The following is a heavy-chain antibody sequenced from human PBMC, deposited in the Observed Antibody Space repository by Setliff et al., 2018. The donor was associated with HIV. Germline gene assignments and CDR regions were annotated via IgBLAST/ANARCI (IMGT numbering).Heavy chain of an antibody. J-gene: IGHJ6*03. CDR1: GASITSHN. CDR2: IYTRGNT. CDR3: TRDLWGDDYYYNNMDV. V-gene: IGHV4-4*07. D-gene: IGHD2-21*02. Sequence: SETLSLTCSVSGASITSHNWSWIRQAAGKGLEWIGRIYTRGNTNYNPSLRSRVTMPVDTSKNQFSLKVTSVTAADTAVYYCTRDLWGDDYYYNNMDVWGKGTTVTVSS.